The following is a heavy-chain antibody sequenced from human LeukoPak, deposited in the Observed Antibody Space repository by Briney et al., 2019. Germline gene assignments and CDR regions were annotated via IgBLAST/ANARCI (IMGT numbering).Heavy chain of an antibody. CDR2: INHSGST. Sequence: SETLSLTCAVYGGSFSGYYWSWIRQPPGKGLEWIGEINHSGSTNYNPSLKSRVTISVDTSKHQFSLKLSSVTAADTAVYYCARDHSITIFGVVIRSRNWFDPWGQGTLVTVSS. J-gene: IGHJ5*02. CDR1: GGSFSGYY. D-gene: IGHD3-3*01. CDR3: ARDHSITIFGVVIRSRNWFDP. V-gene: IGHV4-34*01.